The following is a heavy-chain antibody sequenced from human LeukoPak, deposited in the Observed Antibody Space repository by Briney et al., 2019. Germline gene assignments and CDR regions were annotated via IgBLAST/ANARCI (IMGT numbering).Heavy chain of an antibody. V-gene: IGHV3-21*01. CDR2: ITTSSSYI. J-gene: IGHJ4*02. CDR3: ARDANIAGPCLDH. Sequence: GGSLRLSCAASGFTFSSYSMNWVRQAPGKGLEWVSSITTSSSYIYYADSVKGRFTISRDNAKNSLYLQMNSLRAEDTAVCYCARDANIAGPCLDHWGQGILVTVSS. D-gene: IGHD1-20*01. CDR1: GFTFSSYS.